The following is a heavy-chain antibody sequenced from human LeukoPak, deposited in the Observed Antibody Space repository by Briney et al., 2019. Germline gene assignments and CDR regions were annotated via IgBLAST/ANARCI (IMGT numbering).Heavy chain of an antibody. CDR3: ARVVPGDYGNYYYYMDV. D-gene: IGHD4-17*01. CDR1: GYTFTSYG. Sequence: ASVKVSCKASGYTFTSYGISWVRQAPGQGLEWMGWISAYNGNTNYAQKLQGRVTMTTDTSTSTAYMELRSLRSDDTAVYYCARVVPGDYGNYYYYMDVWGKGTTVTVSS. CDR2: ISAYNGNT. V-gene: IGHV1-18*01. J-gene: IGHJ6*03.